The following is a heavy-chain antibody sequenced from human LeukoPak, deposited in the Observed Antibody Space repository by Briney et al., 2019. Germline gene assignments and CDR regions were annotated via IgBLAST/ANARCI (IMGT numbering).Heavy chain of an antibody. V-gene: IGHV1-2*02. CDR2: INSNSGGT. D-gene: IGHD5-18*01. CDR3: ATGFLGDTAMVFDY. J-gene: IGHJ4*02. Sequence: ASVKVSCKASGYTFTDYYMHWVRQAPGQGLEWMGWINSNSGGTNYAQKFQGRVTMTEDTSTDTAYMELSSLRSEDTAVYYCATGFLGDTAMVFDYWGQGTLVTVSS. CDR1: GYTFTDYY.